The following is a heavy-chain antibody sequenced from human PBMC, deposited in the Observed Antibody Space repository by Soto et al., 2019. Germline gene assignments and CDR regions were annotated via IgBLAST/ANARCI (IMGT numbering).Heavy chain of an antibody. CDR1: GFSFKNAW. Sequence: EVELVESGGGLVKPGGSLTLSCAASGFSFKNAWMNWVRQAPGKGLEWVGRIKNKNDGGTTDYAAFVKGRFTISRDASENTLYLHMNGLETEDTGVYFCTGLWFGEIYNYWGQGSLVTVSS. J-gene: IGHJ4*01. V-gene: IGHV3-15*07. CDR3: TGLWFGEIYNY. D-gene: IGHD3-10*01. CDR2: IKNKNDGGTT.